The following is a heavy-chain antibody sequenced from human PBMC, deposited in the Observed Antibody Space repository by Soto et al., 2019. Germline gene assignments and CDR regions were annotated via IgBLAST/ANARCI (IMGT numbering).Heavy chain of an antibody. D-gene: IGHD3-10*01. Sequence: QVQLVQSGAEVKKPGASVKVTCKASGYTFTSYGISWVRQAPGQGLEWMGWISAYNGNTNYAQKLQGRVTMTTDTSTITAYMELRSLSSDDTAVYYCARVRKGSGSYWAPSDYWGQGTLVTVSS. V-gene: IGHV1-18*01. CDR1: GYTFTSYG. CDR2: ISAYNGNT. J-gene: IGHJ4*02. CDR3: ARVRKGSGSYWAPSDY.